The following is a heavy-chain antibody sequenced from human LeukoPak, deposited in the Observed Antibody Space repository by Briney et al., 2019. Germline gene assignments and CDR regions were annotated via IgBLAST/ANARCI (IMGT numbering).Heavy chain of an antibody. CDR1: KFTFSSYN. V-gene: IGHV3-48*01. CDR3: ARDLGWYFNY. D-gene: IGHD3-10*01. J-gene: IGHJ4*02. Sequence: GGSLRLSCAASKFTFSSYNMNWVRQAPGKGLEWVSYISTSSSVIYYADSVKGRFTISRDSAKNSLYLQMNSLRAEDTAVYYCARDLGWYFNYWGQGTLVTVSS. CDR2: ISTSSSVI.